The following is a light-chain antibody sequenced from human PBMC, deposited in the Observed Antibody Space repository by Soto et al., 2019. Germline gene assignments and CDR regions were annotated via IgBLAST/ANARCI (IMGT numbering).Light chain of an antibody. CDR3: SSYTISSTLK. Sequence: QAVVTQPPSVSAAPGQKVTISCSGSSSNIGGNSVSWYQQLPGTAPKLMIYEVNNRPSGVSNRFSGSKSGNTASLTISGLQAEDEADYFCSSYTISSTLKFGGGTKLTVL. CDR2: EVN. J-gene: IGLJ2*01. CDR1: SSNIGGNS. V-gene: IGLV2-14*01.